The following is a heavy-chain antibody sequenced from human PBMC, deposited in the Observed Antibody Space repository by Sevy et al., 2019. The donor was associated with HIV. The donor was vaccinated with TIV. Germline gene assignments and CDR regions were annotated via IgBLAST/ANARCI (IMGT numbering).Heavy chain of an antibody. CDR2: INPNSGGT. D-gene: IGHD1-7*01. Sequence: ASVKVSCKASGYTFTGYYMHWVRQAPGQGLEWMGWINPNSGGTNYAQKFQGRVTMTRDTSISTAYMELSRLRSDDTAGYYCARNEVREYNWNYCWFDPWGQGTLVTVSS. CDR3: ARNEVREYNWNYCWFDP. J-gene: IGHJ5*02. V-gene: IGHV1-2*02. CDR1: GYTFTGYY.